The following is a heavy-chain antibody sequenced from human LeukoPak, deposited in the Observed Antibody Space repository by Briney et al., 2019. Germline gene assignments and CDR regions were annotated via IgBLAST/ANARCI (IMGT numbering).Heavy chain of an antibody. V-gene: IGHV4-59*08. CDR3: XRGSVAGYYYYGMDV. D-gene: IGHD6-19*01. CDR1: GGSISSYY. Sequence: SETLSLTCTVSGGSISSYYWSWIRQPPGKGLEWIGYIYYSGSTNYNPSLKSRVTISVDTSKNQFSLKLSSVTAADTAVYYCXRGSVAGYYYYGMDVWGQGTTVTVSS. CDR2: IYYSGST. J-gene: IGHJ6*02.